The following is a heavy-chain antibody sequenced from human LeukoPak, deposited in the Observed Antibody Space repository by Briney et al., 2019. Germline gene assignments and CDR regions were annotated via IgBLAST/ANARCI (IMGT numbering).Heavy chain of an antibody. Sequence: PGGSLRLSCAASGFTFSSYAMSWVRQAPGKGLEWVSAISGSGGSTYYADSVKGRFTISRDNSKNTLYLQMSSLRAEDTAVYYCAKDLAARPPYYYYYYMDVWGKGTTVTVSS. CDR2: ISGSGGST. J-gene: IGHJ6*03. CDR3: AKDLAARPPYYYYYYMDV. CDR1: GFTFSSYA. D-gene: IGHD6-6*01. V-gene: IGHV3-23*01.